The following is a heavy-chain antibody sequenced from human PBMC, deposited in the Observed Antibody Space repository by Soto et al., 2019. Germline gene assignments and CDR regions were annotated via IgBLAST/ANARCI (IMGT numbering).Heavy chain of an antibody. Sequence: PGGSLRLSCTASGFIFGDYAMSWFRQAPGKGLEWVGFIRSKAYGGTTEYAASVKGRFTISRDDSKSIAYLQMNSLKTEDTAVYYCTRVGSTRSAWFDPWGQGTLVTVSS. D-gene: IGHD2-2*01. V-gene: IGHV3-49*03. J-gene: IGHJ5*02. CDR3: TRVGSTRSAWFDP. CDR2: IRSKAYGGTT. CDR1: GFIFGDYA.